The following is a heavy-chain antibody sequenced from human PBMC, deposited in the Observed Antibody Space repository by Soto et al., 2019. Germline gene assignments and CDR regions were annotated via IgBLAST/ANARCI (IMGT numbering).Heavy chain of an antibody. CDR2: ISGSGGSP. Sequence: GGSLKLSRAASGFPLSSYSVSWVRPAPGQGLEWVSSISGSGGSPSYSDSVEGRFTIFSDNSKNTLSLQMNSLGAEDKASYFMSKAWWSGDFFYNLDYWGQGSLVTVSS. D-gene: IGHD2-21*02. CDR3: SKAWWSGDFFYNLDY. CDR1: GFPLSSYS. V-gene: IGHV3-23*01. J-gene: IGHJ4*01.